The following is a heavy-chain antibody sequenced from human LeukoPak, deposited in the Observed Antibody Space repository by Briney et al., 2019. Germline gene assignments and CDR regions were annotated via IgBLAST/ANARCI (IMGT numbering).Heavy chain of an antibody. Sequence: SETLSLTCTVSGGSISSYYWSWIRQPPGKGLEWIGYIYYSGSTNYNPSLKSRVTISVDTSKNQFSLKLSSVTAADTAVYYCASHIAAYYYFDYWGQGTLVTVSS. D-gene: IGHD6-6*01. V-gene: IGHV4-59*08. J-gene: IGHJ4*02. CDR1: GGSISSYY. CDR2: IYYSGST. CDR3: ASHIAAYYYFDY.